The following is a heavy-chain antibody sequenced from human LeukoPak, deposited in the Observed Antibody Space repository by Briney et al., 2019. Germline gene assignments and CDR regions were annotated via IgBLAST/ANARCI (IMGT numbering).Heavy chain of an antibody. Sequence: SSETLSLTCAVYGGSFSGYYWSWIRQPPGKGLEWIGEINHSGSTNYNPSLKSRVTISVDTSKNQFSLKLSSVTAADTAVFYCAGGRWHPSVRVDYWGQGTLVTVSS. CDR1: GGSFSGYY. CDR2: INHSGST. J-gene: IGHJ4*02. D-gene: IGHD6-13*01. CDR3: AGGRWHPSVRVDY. V-gene: IGHV4-34*01.